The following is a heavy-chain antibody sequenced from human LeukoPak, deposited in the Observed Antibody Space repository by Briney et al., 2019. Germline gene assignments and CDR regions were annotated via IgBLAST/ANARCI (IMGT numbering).Heavy chain of an antibody. CDR3: ANGGRGLRYFDWLFSPFFDY. D-gene: IGHD3-9*01. Sequence: GGSLRLSCAASGFTFSSYAMSWVRQVPGKGLEWVSAISGSGGSTYYADSVKGRFTISRDNSENTLYLQMNSLRAEDTAVYYCANGGRGLRYFDWLFSPFFDYWGQGALVTVSS. V-gene: IGHV3-23*01. CDR1: GFTFSSYA. CDR2: ISGSGGST. J-gene: IGHJ4*02.